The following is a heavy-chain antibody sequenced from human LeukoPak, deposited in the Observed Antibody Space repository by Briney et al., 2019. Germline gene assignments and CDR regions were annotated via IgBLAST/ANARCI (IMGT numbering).Heavy chain of an antibody. J-gene: IGHJ4*02. D-gene: IGHD6-19*01. CDR3: AKDHSYSSGWFYYFDY. V-gene: IGHV3-48*03. CDR2: ISSSGSTI. Sequence: PGGSLRLSCAASGFTFSSYEMNWVRQAPGKGLEWVSYISSSGSTIYYADSVKGRFTISRDNSKNTLYLQMNSLRAEDTAVYYCAKDHSYSSGWFYYFDYWGQGTLVTVSP. CDR1: GFTFSSYE.